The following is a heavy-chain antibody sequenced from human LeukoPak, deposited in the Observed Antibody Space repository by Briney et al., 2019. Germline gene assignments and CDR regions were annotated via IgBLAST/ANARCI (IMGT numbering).Heavy chain of an antibody. V-gene: IGHV1-18*04. CDR3: ARDRYYYDTSGYFHIDY. CDR1: GYTLTAYY. D-gene: IGHD3-22*01. CDR2: MSAYNGNT. J-gene: IGHJ4*02. Sequence: GASVTDSCQASGYTLTAYYLSWLRQAPAQGRDWMGWMSAYNGNTDYTQKLQGRVTMTTDTSTNTAYMELRSLISDDTAVYYCARDRYYYDTSGYFHIDYWGQGTLVTVSS.